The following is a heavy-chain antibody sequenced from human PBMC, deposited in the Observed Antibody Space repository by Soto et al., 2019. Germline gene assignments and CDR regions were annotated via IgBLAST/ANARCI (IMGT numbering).Heavy chain of an antibody. D-gene: IGHD4-17*01. V-gene: IGHV3-30-3*01. Sequence: PGGSLRLSCAASGFTFNIYALHWVGQAPGKGLEWVAVISFDGTKKYYSDSVKGRFTISRDNLKNTLYLQMNNLRVEDAALYFCAREDDYGYRYINYGLDVWGQGTTVTVSS. J-gene: IGHJ6*02. CDR2: ISFDGTKK. CDR1: GFTFNIYA. CDR3: AREDDYGYRYINYGLDV.